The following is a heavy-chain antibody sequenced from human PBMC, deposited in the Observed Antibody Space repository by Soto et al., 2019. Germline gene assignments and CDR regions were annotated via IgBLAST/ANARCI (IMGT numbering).Heavy chain of an antibody. V-gene: IGHV1-69*06. J-gene: IGHJ6*02. CDR1: GGTFSSYA. Sequence: GASVKVCWKACGGTFSSYAISWVQQPPGQGLERMGGIIPIFGTANYAQKFQGRVTITADKSTSTAYMELSSLRSEDTAVYYCARGGDFSSGTTQAGYYYGMDVWGQRLTGSVSS. D-gene: IGHD3-3*01. CDR2: IIPIFGTA. CDR3: ARGGDFSSGTTQAGYYYGMDV.